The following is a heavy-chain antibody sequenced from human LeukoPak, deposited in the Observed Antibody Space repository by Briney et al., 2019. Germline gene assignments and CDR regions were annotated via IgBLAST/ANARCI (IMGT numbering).Heavy chain of an antibody. D-gene: IGHD4-17*01. V-gene: IGHV3-33*01. J-gene: IGHJ4*02. CDR1: GFTFSDYA. CDR2: IWFDGSNN. CDR3: ARDSVMTAMTADPDY. Sequence: TGGSLRLSCAASGFTFSDYAMHWVRQAPGKGLEWVALIWFDGSNNHYADSVKGRFSISRDNSKNTLYLQMNSLRAEDTAVYYCARDSVMTAMTADPDYWGQGTLVTVSS.